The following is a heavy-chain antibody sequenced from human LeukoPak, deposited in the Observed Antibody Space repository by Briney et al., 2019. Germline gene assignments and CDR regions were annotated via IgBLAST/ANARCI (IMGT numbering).Heavy chain of an antibody. D-gene: IGHD3-3*01. CDR3: ARDSSGYYTGYFDY. CDR2: IPYDGSNK. V-gene: IGHV3-30*04. J-gene: IGHJ4*02. CDR1: GFTFSSYA. Sequence: GGSLRLSCAASGFTFSSYAMHWVRQAPGKGLEWVAVIPYDGSNKYYADSVKGRFTISRDNSKNTLYLQMNSLRAEDTAVYYCARDSSGYYTGYFDYWGQGTMVTVSS.